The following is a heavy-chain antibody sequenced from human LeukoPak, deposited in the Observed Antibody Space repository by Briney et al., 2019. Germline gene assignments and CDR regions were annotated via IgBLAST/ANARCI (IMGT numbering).Heavy chain of an antibody. CDR3: AKDLFPNGDYYYMDV. J-gene: IGHJ6*03. CDR1: GFTFSSYG. D-gene: IGHD1-1*01. Sequence: GGTLRLSCAASGFTFSSYGMSWVRQAPGKGLEWVSAISGSGGSTYYADSVKGRFTISRDNSKNTLYLQMNSLRAEDTAVYYCAKDLFPNGDYYYMDVRGKGTTVTISS. CDR2: ISGSGGST. V-gene: IGHV3-23*01.